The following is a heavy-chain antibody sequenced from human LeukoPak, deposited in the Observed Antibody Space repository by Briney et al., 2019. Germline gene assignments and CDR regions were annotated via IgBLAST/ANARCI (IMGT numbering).Heavy chain of an antibody. J-gene: IGHJ4*02. Sequence: SETLSLTCTVSGGSISSYYWSWIRQPPGKGLEWIGYIYYRWSTNYNPSLKSRVTISVDTSKNQFSLKLSSVTAADTAVYYCKGLGGYYWGQGTLVTVSS. CDR3: KGLGGYY. V-gene: IGHV4-59*12. D-gene: IGHD3-10*01. CDR2: IYYRWST. CDR1: GGSISSYY.